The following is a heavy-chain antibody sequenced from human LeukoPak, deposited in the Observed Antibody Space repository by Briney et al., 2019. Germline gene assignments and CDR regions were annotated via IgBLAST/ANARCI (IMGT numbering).Heavy chain of an antibody. CDR2: ISYDGSDK. V-gene: IGHV3-30*18. CDR3: GKDLSGVPTIDI. D-gene: IGHD2-15*01. J-gene: IGHJ3*02. Sequence: QSGGSLRLSCAASGFTFSSYGMHWVRQAPGKGLEWVAVISYDGSDKYYADSVRGRFTISRDNSKNTLYVQMNSLRAEDTAVYYCGKDLSGVPTIDIWGQGTMVTVSS. CDR1: GFTFSSYG.